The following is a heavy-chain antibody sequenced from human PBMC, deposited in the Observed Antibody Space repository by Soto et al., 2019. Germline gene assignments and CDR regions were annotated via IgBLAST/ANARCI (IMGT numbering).Heavy chain of an antibody. V-gene: IGHV2-5*02. Sequence: QITLKESGPTRVKPTQTLTLTCTFSGFSLSTNGVSVGWIRQSPGKALERLALIYWDDDKRYSPSLKSRLAITKDNSENQVLITITNMDPVETATYYCVHRAVLQGNWNGGYCGYWGQGAVVTVSS. D-gene: IGHD1-1*01. CDR3: VHRAVLQGNWNGGYCGY. CDR1: GFSLSTNGVS. J-gene: IGHJ4*02. CDR2: IYWDDDK.